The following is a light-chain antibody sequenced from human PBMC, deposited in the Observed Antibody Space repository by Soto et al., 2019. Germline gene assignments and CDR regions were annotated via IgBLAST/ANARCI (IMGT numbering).Light chain of an antibody. CDR2: GNS. V-gene: IGLV1-40*02. CDR3: QSYDSSLSL. J-gene: IGLJ1*01. CDR1: RSNIGAGYD. Sequence: QSVVTQPPSVSGTPGQRVTIFCSGRRSNIGAGYDVHWYQQLPGTAPKLLIYGNSNRPSGVPDRFSGSKSGTSASLAITGLQAEDEADYYCQSYDSSLSLFGTGTKLTVL.